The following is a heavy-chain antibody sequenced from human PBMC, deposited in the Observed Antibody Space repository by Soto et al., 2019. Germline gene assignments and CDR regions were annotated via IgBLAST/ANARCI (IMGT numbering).Heavy chain of an antibody. CDR3: ARGVAGYCSGGSCYGENWFDP. CDR1: GYTFTSYD. D-gene: IGHD2-15*01. V-gene: IGHV1-8*01. Sequence: ASVKVSCKASGYTFTSYDINWVRQATGQGLEWMGWMNPNSGNTGYAQKFQGRVTMTRNTSISTAYMELSSLRSEDTAVYYCARGVAGYCSGGSCYGENWFDPWGQGTLVTVSS. CDR2: MNPNSGNT. J-gene: IGHJ5*02.